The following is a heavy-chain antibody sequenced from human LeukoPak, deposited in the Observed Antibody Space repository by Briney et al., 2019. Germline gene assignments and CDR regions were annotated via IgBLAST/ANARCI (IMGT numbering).Heavy chain of an antibody. D-gene: IGHD5-12*01. Sequence: GGSLRLSCAASGFTFSDYYMSWIRQAPGKGLEWVSYISSSSSYTDYADSVKGRFSISRDNAKISLNLQMNSLRAEDTAVYYCARDSGYSGYSDYWGQGTLVTVSS. CDR1: GFTFSDYY. CDR3: ARDSGYSGYSDY. CDR2: ISSSSSYT. J-gene: IGHJ4*02. V-gene: IGHV3-11*05.